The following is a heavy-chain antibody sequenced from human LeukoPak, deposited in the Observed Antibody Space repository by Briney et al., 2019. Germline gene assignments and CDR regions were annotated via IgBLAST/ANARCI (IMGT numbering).Heavy chain of an antibody. CDR3: ARGPYSGYEFDY. V-gene: IGHV4-59*01. D-gene: IGHD5-12*01. CDR2: IYYSGST. Sequence: SETLSLTCTVSGGSISSYYWSWIRQSPGKGLEWIGYIYYSGSTNNNPSLKSRVTISVDTSKNQFSLKLSSVTAADTAVYYCARGPYSGYEFDYWGQGTLVTVSS. CDR1: GGSISSYY. J-gene: IGHJ4*02.